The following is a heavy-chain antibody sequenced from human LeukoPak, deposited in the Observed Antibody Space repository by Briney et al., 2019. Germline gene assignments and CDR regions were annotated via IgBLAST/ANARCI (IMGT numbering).Heavy chain of an antibody. V-gene: IGHV4-34*01. CDR1: GGSFSGYY. Sequence: PETLSLTCAVYGGSFSGYYWSWIRQPPGKGLEWIGEINHSGSTNYNPSLKSRVTISVDTSKNQFSLKLSSVTAADTAVYYCARGPLMVGKAYYYYYYMDVWGKGTTVTVSS. D-gene: IGHD2-8*01. CDR2: INHSGST. J-gene: IGHJ6*03. CDR3: ARGPLMVGKAYYYYYYMDV.